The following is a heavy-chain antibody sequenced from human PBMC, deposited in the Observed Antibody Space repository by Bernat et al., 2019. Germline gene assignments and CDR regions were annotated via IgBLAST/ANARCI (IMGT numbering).Heavy chain of an antibody. CDR1: GFTFSSYA. CDR3: AKDRGYSYGYDWFDP. Sequence: EVQLLESGGGLVQPGGSLRLSCAASGFTFSSYAMSWVRQAPGKGLEWVSVISGSGGSTYDADSVKGRFTISRDNSMNTLYLQMNSRRAEDTAVDDCAKDRGYSYGYDWFDPWGQGTLVTVSS. D-gene: IGHD5-18*01. CDR2: ISGSGGST. J-gene: IGHJ5*01. V-gene: IGHV3-23*01.